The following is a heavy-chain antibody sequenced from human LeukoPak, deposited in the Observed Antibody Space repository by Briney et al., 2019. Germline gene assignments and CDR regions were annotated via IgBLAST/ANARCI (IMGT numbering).Heavy chain of an antibody. CDR2: IGTVGDT. Sequence: TGGSLRLSCAASGFSFSTYDMHWVRQATGKGLEWLAGIGTVGDTYYLGSVKGRFTTSRENDKNSLYLQMNSLRAGDTAVYYCVRGAEGFDPWGQGTLVTVSS. CDR1: GFSFSTYD. CDR3: VRGAEGFDP. J-gene: IGHJ5*02. V-gene: IGHV3-13*01.